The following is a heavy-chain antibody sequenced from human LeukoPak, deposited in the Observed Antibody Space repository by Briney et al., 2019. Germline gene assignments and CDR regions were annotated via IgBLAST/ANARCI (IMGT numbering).Heavy chain of an antibody. CDR3: TREDQWLVPGPFDY. D-gene: IGHD6-19*01. CDR2: ISSSSSYI. J-gene: IGHJ4*02. CDR1: GFTFSSYS. Sequence: GGSLRLSCAASGFTFSSYSMNWVRQAPGKGLEWVSSISSSSSYIYYADSVKGRFTISRDNAKNSLYLQMNSLRAEDTAVYYCTREDQWLVPGPFDYSGQGTLVTVSS. V-gene: IGHV3-21*01.